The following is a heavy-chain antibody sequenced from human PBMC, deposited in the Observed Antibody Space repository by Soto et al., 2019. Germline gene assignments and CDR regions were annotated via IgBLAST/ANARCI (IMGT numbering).Heavy chain of an antibody. Sequence: SETLSLTCAVYGGSFSGYYWSWIRQPPGKGLEWIGEINHSGSTNYNPSLKSRVTISVDTSKNQFSLKLSSVTAADTAVYYCERGLWWVGYYYYGMDVWGQGTTVTVS. CDR3: ERGLWWVGYYYYGMDV. CDR1: GGSFSGYY. V-gene: IGHV4-34*01. D-gene: IGHD3-10*01. J-gene: IGHJ6*02. CDR2: INHSGST.